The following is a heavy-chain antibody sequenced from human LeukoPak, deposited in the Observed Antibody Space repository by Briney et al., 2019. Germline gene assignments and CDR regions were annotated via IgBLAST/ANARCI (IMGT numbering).Heavy chain of an antibody. V-gene: IGHV3-73*01. J-gene: IGHJ4*02. Sequence: GGSLRLSCAASGFTFSGSAMHWVLQASGKGLEWVGRIRSKANSYATAYAASVKGRFTISRDDSKNTAYLQMNSLKTEDTAVYYCIPAGSNHDYWGQGTLVTVSS. CDR3: IPAGSNHDY. D-gene: IGHD2-2*01. CDR1: GFTFSGSA. CDR2: IRSKANSYAT.